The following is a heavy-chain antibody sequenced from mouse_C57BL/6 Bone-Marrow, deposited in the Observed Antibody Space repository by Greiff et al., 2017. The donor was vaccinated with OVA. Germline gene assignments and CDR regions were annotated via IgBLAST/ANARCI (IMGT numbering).Heavy chain of an antibody. CDR2: ISSGSSTI. D-gene: IGHD1-1*01. CDR1: GFTFSDYG. CDR3: ARKRDYGSSSFDY. V-gene: IGHV5-17*01. J-gene: IGHJ2*01. Sequence: EVNVVESGGGLVKPGGSLKLSCAASGFTFSDYGMHWVRQAPEKGLEWVAYISSGSSTIYYADTVKGRFTISRDNAKNTLFLQMTSLRSEDTAMYYCARKRDYGSSSFDYWGQGTTLTVSS.